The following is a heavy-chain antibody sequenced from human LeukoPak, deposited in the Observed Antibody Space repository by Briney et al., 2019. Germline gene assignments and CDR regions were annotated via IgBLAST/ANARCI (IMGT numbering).Heavy chain of an antibody. D-gene: IGHD6-19*01. CDR2: IYYSGNT. V-gene: IGHV4-59*08. J-gene: IGHJ3*02. CDR1: SGSISSYY. CDR3: ARPRFPGYSSGWYFI. Sequence: SETLSLTCTVSSGSISSYYWSWIRQPPGKGLEWIGYIYYSGNTNYNPSLKSRVTISVDTSKNQFSLKLSSVTAADTAVYYCARPRFPGYSSGWYFIWGQGTMVTVSS.